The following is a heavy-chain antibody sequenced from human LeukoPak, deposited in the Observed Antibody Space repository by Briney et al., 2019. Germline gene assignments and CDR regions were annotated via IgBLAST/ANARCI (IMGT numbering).Heavy chain of an antibody. CDR2: INHSGST. CDR1: GGSISSSSYY. D-gene: IGHD6-19*01. V-gene: IGHV4-39*07. J-gene: IGHJ6*03. CDR3: AREQWPYYYMDV. Sequence: SETLSLTCTVSGGSISSSSYYWGWIRQPPGKGLEWIGEINHSGSTNYNPSLKSRVTISVDTSKNQFSLKLSSVTAADTAVYYCAREQWPYYYMDVWGKGTTVTVSS.